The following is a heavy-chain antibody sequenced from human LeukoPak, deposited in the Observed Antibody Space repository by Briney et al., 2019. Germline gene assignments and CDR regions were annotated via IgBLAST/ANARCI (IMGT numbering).Heavy chain of an antibody. Sequence: GSLRLSCGGSGFTFKSFSMHWVRQAPGKGLEWIGEINHSGSTNYNPSLKSRVTISVDTSKNQFSLKLSSVTAADTAVYYCATGDYWGQGTLVTVSS. J-gene: IGHJ4*02. CDR3: ATGDY. CDR1: GFTFKSFS. D-gene: IGHD3-10*01. CDR2: INHSGST. V-gene: IGHV4-34*08.